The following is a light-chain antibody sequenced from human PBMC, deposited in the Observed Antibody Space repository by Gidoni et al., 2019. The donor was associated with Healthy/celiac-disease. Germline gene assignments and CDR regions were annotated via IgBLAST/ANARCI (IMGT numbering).Light chain of an antibody. CDR2: AAS. Sequence: AIQMTQSPSSLSASVGDRVTITCRASQGIRNDLGWYQQNPGKAPKLLIYAASSLQSGVPSRFSGSGSGTDFTLTISSLQPEDFATYYCLQDYNYPLTFXGXTKVEIK. J-gene: IGKJ4*01. V-gene: IGKV1-6*01. CDR3: LQDYNYPLT. CDR1: QGIRND.